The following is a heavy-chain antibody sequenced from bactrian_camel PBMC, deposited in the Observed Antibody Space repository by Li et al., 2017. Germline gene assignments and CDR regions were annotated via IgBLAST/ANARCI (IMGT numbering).Heavy chain of an antibody. CDR1: SRSPYC. Sequence: VQLVESGGASAQAGGSLRLSCGGYSRSPYCMSWFRQAPEKEREGVAAIYTFDGTAWYADSVKGRFTISRDSVQNVLYLQMDNLKPDDTGMYYCAADSPYECSEGLKRGQWNFWGQGTQVTVS. V-gene: IGHV3S1*01. D-gene: IGHD3*01. CDR2: IYTFDGTA. CDR3: AADSPYECSEGLKRGQWNF. J-gene: IGHJ4*01.